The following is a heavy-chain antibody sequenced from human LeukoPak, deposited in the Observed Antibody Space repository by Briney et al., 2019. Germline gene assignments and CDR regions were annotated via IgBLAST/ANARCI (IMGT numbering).Heavy chain of an antibody. CDR3: ARATHGEYDLASSY. CDR2: INRDGSST. CDR1: GFTLSNYW. V-gene: IGHV3-74*01. D-gene: IGHD4-17*01. Sequence: GGSLRLSCAPSGFTLSNYWMLWVRQAPGKGLVWVSRINRDGSSTSYADSVKGRFTISRDNAKNTLYLQMNSLRAEDTAVYYCARATHGEYDLASSYCGQGTLVTVSS. J-gene: IGHJ4*02.